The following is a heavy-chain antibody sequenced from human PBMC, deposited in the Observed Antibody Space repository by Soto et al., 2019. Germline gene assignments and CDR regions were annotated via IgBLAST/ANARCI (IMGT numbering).Heavy chain of an antibody. V-gene: IGHV4-59*01. CDR1: GDSISSYY. CDR3: ARRTGTNRWDY. D-gene: IGHD1-7*01. Sequence: PSETLSLTCTVSGDSISSYYWSWIRQPPGKGLEWIGYIYYSGSTNYNPSLKGRVTISVDTSKNQFSLKLSSVTAADTAVYYCARRTGTNRWDYWGQGTLVTVSS. CDR2: IYYSGST. J-gene: IGHJ4*02.